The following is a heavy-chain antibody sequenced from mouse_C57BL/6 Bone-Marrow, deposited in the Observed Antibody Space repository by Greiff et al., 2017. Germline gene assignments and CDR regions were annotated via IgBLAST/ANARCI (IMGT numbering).Heavy chain of an antibody. CDR2: IRNKANGYTT. CDR3: ARSIYDGSSSFYFDY. V-gene: IGHV7-3*01. Sequence: EVQVEESGGGLVQPGGSLSLSCAASGFTFTDYYMSWVRQPPGKALEWLGFIRNKANGYTTEYSASVKGRFTSSRDNSQSILYLQMKALRAEDSATHDCARSIYDGSSSFYFDYWGQGTTLTVSS. D-gene: IGHD1-1*01. J-gene: IGHJ2*01. CDR1: GFTFTDYY.